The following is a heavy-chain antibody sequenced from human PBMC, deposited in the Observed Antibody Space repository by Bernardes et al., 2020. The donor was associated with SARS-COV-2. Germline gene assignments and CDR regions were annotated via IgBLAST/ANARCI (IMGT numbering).Heavy chain of an antibody. Sequence: AQVKVACKSSGYTFTNHYMHWVRQAPGQGLEWMGVISPSGGGAPTYAQKLRGRITMTRDTSTSTDYMELSSLRSEDTAIYYCARDLYGWFATDPWGQGTLVIVSS. D-gene: IGHD6-19*01. CDR3: ARDLYGWFATDP. V-gene: IGHV1-46*04. CDR1: GYTFTNHY. CDR2: ISPSGGGAP. J-gene: IGHJ5*02.